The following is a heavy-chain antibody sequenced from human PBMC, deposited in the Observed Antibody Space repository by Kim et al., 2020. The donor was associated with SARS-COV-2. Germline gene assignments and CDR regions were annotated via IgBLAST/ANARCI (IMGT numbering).Heavy chain of an antibody. J-gene: IGHJ4*02. CDR3: AKHLMGVAKAFDY. CDR2: ITTTVGNT. Sequence: GGSLRLSCAASGFTFSSYAMSWVRQAPGKGLEWVSSITTTVGNTYSADSVKGRFSISRDNSKNTLYMQMNTLRVEDTAVYYCAKHLMGVAKAFDYWGQGTLVTVSS. CDR1: GFTFSSYA. D-gene: IGHD3-10*01. V-gene: IGHV3-23*01.